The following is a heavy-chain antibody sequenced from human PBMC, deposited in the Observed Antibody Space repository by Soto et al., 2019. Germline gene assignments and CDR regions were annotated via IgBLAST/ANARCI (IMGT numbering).Heavy chain of an antibody. D-gene: IGHD2-21*02. CDR3: ARDSLEYCTGDCSLRGSNWFDP. CDR2: ISDKRNT. V-gene: IGHV1-18*01. Sequence: ASVNVSCKASGYTFTNYAIIWVRQAPGQGLEGMGWISDKRNTNYAQTLQGRVTMTSDTSTSTAYMELRSLRSDDTAMYYCARDSLEYCTGDCSLRGSNWFDPWGQGTLVTVSS. J-gene: IGHJ5*02. CDR1: GYTFTNYA.